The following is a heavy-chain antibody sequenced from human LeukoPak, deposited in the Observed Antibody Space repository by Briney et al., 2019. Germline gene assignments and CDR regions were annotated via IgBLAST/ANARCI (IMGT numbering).Heavy chain of an antibody. J-gene: IGHJ4*02. V-gene: IGHV1-2*02. CDR2: INLNSGGT. CDR1: GYTFTAYY. D-gene: IGHD6-13*01. Sequence: ASVKVSCKASGYTFTAYYVHWVRQAPGQGLEWMGWINLNSGGTNYAQKFQGRVTKTRDTSMSTAYMELSSLRSDDTAVYYCARSIAAAGTDYWGQGTLVTVSS. CDR3: ARSIAAAGTDY.